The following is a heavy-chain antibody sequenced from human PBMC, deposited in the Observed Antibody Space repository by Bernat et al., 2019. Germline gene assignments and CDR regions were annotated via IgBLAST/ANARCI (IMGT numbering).Heavy chain of an antibody. CDR1: GFTFSSHG. J-gene: IGHJ4*02. Sequence: QVQLVESGGGVVQPGRSLRLSCAGSGFTFSSHGMNWVRQAPGKGLEWVAIIWDDGSKKYYADSVKGRFTISRDKNTLYLQMNSVRAEDTGVYYCARVRGGCSGGTSYYDAWGQGTLVNVSS. CDR3: ARVRGGCSGGTSYYDA. V-gene: IGHV3-33*01. CDR2: IWDDGSKK. D-gene: IGHD2-15*01.